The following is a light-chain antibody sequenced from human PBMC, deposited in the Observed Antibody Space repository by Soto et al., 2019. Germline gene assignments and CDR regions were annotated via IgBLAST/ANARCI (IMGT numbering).Light chain of an antibody. CDR1: SSDIGGYNF. V-gene: IGLV2-23*01. Sequence: QPVLTQPASVSGSPGQSITISCTGTSSDIGGYNFVSWYQQYPGTAPKLVIYEGAKRPPEVSNRFSGSKSGNTASLSISGLQAEDEADYYCSSYAGSSTLVFGGGTKVTVL. CDR2: EGA. CDR3: SSYAGSSTLV. J-gene: IGLJ3*02.